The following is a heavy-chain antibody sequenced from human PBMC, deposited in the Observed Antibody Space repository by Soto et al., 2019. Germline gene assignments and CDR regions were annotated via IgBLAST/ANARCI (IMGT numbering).Heavy chain of an antibody. J-gene: IGHJ5*02. CDR2: INPSGGST. Sequence: ASVKVSCKASGYTFNSYYMHWVRQAPGQGLEWMGIINPSGGSTSYAQKFQGRVTMTRDTSTSTVYMELSSLRSEDTAVYYCARDDQPGIAVAGTVNWFDPWGQGTLVTVSS. V-gene: IGHV1-46*02. CDR1: GYTFNSYY. CDR3: ARDDQPGIAVAGTVNWFDP. D-gene: IGHD6-19*01.